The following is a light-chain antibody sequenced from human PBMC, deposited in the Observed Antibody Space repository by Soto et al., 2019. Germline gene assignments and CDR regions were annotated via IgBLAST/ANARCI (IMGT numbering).Light chain of an antibody. J-gene: IGLJ1*01. Sequence: QFHLTQRPSLVLPPGQLITYPSARTSSDGGGSNNVSWYQQHSGNASQHTSYDIRNHPPGPSHPFAGSNSRRTPPLTFSRLQAEDEAEYSCSSYTSSGTRYVFGTGTKVTVL. V-gene: IGLV2-14*01. CDR1: SSDGGGSNN. CDR3: SSYTSSGTRYV. CDR2: DIR.